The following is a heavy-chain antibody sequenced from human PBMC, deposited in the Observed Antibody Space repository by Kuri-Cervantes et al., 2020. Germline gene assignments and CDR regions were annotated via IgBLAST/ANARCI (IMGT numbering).Heavy chain of an antibody. CDR2: IYYSVST. J-gene: IGHJ2*01. D-gene: IGHD3-3*01. CDR1: GGSISSYY. V-gene: IGHV4-59*01. Sequence: SETLSLTCTVSGGSISSYYWSWIRQPPGKGLEWIGYIYYSVSTNYNPTLKSRVTISVDTSKNQFSLKLSSVTAADTAVYYCARDRSERITIFGVVTEYWYFDLWGRGTLVTVSS. CDR3: ARDRSERITIFGVVTEYWYFDL.